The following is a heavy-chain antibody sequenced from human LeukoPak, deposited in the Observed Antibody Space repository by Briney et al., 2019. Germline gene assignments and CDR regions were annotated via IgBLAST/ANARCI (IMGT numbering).Heavy chain of an antibody. CDR2: ISYDGRSK. CDR3: ARGSASDALDN. Sequence: GGSLRLSCAASGFTFSSYGMLWVRQAPGKGLEWVAGISYDGRSKEYVDSVKGRFTISRDNSKNTLYLQMNSLRGEDTAVYYCARGSASDALDNWGQGTMVTVSS. V-gene: IGHV3-30*03. J-gene: IGHJ3*02. D-gene: IGHD1-26*01. CDR1: GFTFSSYG.